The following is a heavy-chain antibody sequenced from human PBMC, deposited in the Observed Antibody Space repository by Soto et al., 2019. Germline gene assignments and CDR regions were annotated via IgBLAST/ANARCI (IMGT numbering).Heavy chain of an antibody. Sequence: QVQLVQSGAEVKKPGASVKVSCKASGYTFTSYAMHWVRQAPGQRLEWMGWINAGNGNTKYSQKFQGRVTITRDTSVGTAYMERGSLGAGDKAVYYSARAFIPGDADWFDPPSQGNLVTVS. CDR2: INAGNGNT. J-gene: IGHJ5*02. CDR3: ARAFIPGDADWFDP. D-gene: IGHD4-17*01. CDR1: GYTFTSYA. V-gene: IGHV1-3*01.